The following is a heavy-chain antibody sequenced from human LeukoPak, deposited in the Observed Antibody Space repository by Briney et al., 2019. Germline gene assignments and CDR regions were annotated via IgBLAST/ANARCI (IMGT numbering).Heavy chain of an antibody. Sequence: SETLSLTCTVSGGSISSYYWSWIRQPAGKGLEWIGRIYTSGSTNYNPSLKSRVTMSVDTSKNQFSLKLSSVTAADTAVYYCARALYPNCSSTSCLTKGRVYYFDYWGQGTLVTVSS. CDR1: GGSISSYY. D-gene: IGHD2-2*01. CDR2: IYTSGST. CDR3: ARALYPNCSSTSCLTKGRVYYFDY. V-gene: IGHV4-4*07. J-gene: IGHJ4*02.